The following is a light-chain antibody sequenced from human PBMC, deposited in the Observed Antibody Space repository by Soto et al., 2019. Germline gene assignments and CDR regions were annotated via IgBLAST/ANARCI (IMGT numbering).Light chain of an antibody. V-gene: IGLV1-40*01. CDR1: SSSIGAGFD. CDR3: QSYDTSLGGYYV. Sequence: QSVLTQPPSVSGAPGQRVTISCTGSSSSIGAGFDVHWFQHFPGTAPKLLIYGTTNRPSGVPDRFSGSKSGASASLAITGLQAEDEDDYYCQSYDTSLGGYYVFGNGTNVTV. CDR2: GTT. J-gene: IGLJ1*01.